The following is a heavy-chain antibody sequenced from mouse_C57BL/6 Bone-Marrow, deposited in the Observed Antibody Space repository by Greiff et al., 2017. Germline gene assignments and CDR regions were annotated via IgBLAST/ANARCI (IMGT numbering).Heavy chain of an antibody. D-gene: IGHD2-3*01. J-gene: IGHJ2*01. CDR2: IRLKSDNYAT. CDR1: GFTFSNYW. Sequence: EVKLMESGGGLVQPGGSMKLSCVASGFTFSNYWMNWVRQSPEKGLEWVAQIRLKSDNYATHYAESVKGRFTISRDDSKSSVYLQMNNLRAEDTGIYYCTGDDGYYDYWGQDTTLTVSS. V-gene: IGHV6-3*01. CDR3: TGDDGYYDY.